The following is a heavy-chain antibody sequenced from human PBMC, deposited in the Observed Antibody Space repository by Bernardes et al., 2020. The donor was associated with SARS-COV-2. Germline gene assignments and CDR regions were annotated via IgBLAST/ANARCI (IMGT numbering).Heavy chain of an antibody. CDR2: ISGSSTTI. J-gene: IGHJ4*01. V-gene: IGHV3-48*02. Sequence: GSLRLSCAASGFLFNTYSMNWVRQAPGKGLEWVSYISGSSTTIYYADSVKGRFTISRDNVNNSLFLQMSSLRDEDTAVYFCARAYGGNWLDQWGHGTLVTVSS. CDR1: GFLFNTYS. D-gene: IGHD2-21*01. CDR3: ARAYGGNWLDQ.